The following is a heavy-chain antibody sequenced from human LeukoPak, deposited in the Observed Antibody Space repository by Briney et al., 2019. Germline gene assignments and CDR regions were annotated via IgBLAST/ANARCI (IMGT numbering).Heavy chain of an antibody. D-gene: IGHD6-13*01. Sequence: GGSLRLSCAASGFTFSDSWMHWVRQAPGKGLVWVSRIESDGSSTTYADFVKGRFTISRDNAKDTLYLQMNDVRAEDTALYYCVKGHGSSWAILDYWGQGTLVTVSS. CDR3: VKGHGSSWAILDY. CDR1: GFTFSDSW. V-gene: IGHV3-74*01. J-gene: IGHJ4*02. CDR2: IESDGSST.